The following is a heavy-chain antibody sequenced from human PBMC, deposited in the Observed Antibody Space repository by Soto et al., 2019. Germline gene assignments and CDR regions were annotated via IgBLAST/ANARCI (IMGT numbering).Heavy chain of an antibody. CDR3: ARGGSSDWQAALDI. V-gene: IGHV4-34*01. D-gene: IGHD6-19*01. Sequence: QVQQHQWGAGLLKPSETLSLTCAVSSEYLGSYYWNWIRQSPGKGLEWIGEINHAGKNNYSPSLKGRVTMSIDMSKNLVSLKLTSVTAADTAVYYCARGGSSDWQAALDIWGQGTMVTVSS. J-gene: IGHJ3*02. CDR1: SEYLGSYY. CDR2: INHAGKN.